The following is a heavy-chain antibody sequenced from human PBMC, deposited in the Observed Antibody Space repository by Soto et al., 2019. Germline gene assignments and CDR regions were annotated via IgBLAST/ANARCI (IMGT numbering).Heavy chain of an antibody. Sequence: SVKVSCKAAGYSFTDYHIHWVRQAPGQGLEWLGRINPKSGGTSTAQKFQGWVTMTTDTSISTASMELTRLTSDDTAIYYCARGDSTDCSNGVCSFFYNHDMDVWG. CDR1: GYSFTDYH. V-gene: IGHV1-2*04. CDR3: ARGDSTDCSNGVCSFFYNHDMDV. J-gene: IGHJ6*02. D-gene: IGHD2-8*01. CDR2: INPKSGGT.